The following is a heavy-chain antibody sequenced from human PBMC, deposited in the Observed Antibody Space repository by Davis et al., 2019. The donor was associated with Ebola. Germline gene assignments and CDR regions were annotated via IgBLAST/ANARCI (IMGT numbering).Heavy chain of an antibody. CDR2: IYYSGST. D-gene: IGHD6-19*01. CDR1: GGSISSYY. V-gene: IGHV4-59*12. CDR3: AREKVSGWYYFDY. J-gene: IGHJ4*02. Sequence: SDTLSPTCTVLGGSISSYYWSWIRQHPGKGLEWIGYIYYSGSTNYNPSLTSRVTISVDTSKNQFSLKLRSVTAADTAVYYCAREKVSGWYYFDYWGQGTLVTVSS.